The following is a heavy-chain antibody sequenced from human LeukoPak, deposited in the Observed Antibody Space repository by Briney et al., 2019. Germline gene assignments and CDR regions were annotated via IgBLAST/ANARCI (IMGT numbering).Heavy chain of an antibody. J-gene: IGHJ4*02. D-gene: IGHD6-19*01. Sequence: PSETLSLTCTVSGGSISSGDYYWSWIRQPPGKGLEWIGYIYYSGSTYYNPSLKSRVTISVDTSKNQFSLKLSSVTAADTAVYYCARHEYSSGWYGGPYFDYWGQGTLVTVSS. V-gene: IGHV4-30-4*01. CDR1: GGSISSGDYY. CDR2: IYYSGST. CDR3: ARHEYSSGWYGGPYFDY.